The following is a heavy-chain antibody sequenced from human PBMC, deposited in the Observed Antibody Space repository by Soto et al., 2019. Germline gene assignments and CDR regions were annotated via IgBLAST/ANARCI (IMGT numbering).Heavy chain of an antibody. CDR3: ARLLVPYCGGDCFSGFDS. CDR1: GYTFTNYY. V-gene: IGHV1-46*01. CDR2: LNPSGGST. D-gene: IGHD2-21*02. Sequence: QVQLVQSGAEVQEPGASVKVSCKASGYTFTNYYIHWVRQAPGQGLEWMGRLNPSGGSTKYAQKIQEAVTLARDTSTTAVYMELSSLRSEDTAVYYCARLLVPYCGGDCFSGFDSWGQGTLVTVSS. J-gene: IGHJ4*02.